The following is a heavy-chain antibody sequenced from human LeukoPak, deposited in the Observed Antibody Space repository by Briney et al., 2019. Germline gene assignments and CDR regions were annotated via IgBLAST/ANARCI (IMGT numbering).Heavy chain of an antibody. J-gene: IGHJ3*02. Sequence: SETLSLTCTVSGGSISSYYWTWIRQPPGKGLEWIGYIYYSGSTNYNPSLKSRVTISVDTSKNQFSLKLSSVTAADTAVYYCARSSYYFGADAFDIWGQGTMVTVSS. CDR3: ARSSYYFGADAFDI. CDR2: IYYSGST. CDR1: GGSISSYY. D-gene: IGHD3-10*01. V-gene: IGHV4-59*01.